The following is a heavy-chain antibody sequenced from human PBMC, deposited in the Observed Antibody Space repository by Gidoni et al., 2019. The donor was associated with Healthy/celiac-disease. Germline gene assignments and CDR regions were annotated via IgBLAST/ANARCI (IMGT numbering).Heavy chain of an antibody. V-gene: IGHV3-9*01. D-gene: IGHD1-26*01. CDR3: AKDKGNSGSYSPYYGMDV. CDR1: GFTFDDSA. Sequence: EVQLVESGGGLVQPGRSLRLSCAASGFTFDDSAMHWVRQAPGKGREWVSGISWNSGSIGYADSVKGRFTISRDNAKNSLYLQMNSLRAEDTALYYCAKDKGNSGSYSPYYGMDVWGQGTTVTVSS. CDR2: ISWNSGSI. J-gene: IGHJ6*02.